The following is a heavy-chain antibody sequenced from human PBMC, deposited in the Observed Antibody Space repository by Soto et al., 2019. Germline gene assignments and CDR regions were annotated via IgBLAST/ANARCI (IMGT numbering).Heavy chain of an antibody. D-gene: IGHD1-26*01. CDR3: AKEVGATSAFDY. Sequence: GGSLRLSCEASGFTFSSYAMSWVRQAPGKRLEWVSAIRGSGSGTYSADAVKGRFTISRDNSKNTLYLQMNSLRVEDTAVYYCAKEVGATSAFDYGGQGTLVTVSS. J-gene: IGHJ4*02. CDR1: GFTFSSYA. CDR2: IRGSGSGT. V-gene: IGHV3-23*01.